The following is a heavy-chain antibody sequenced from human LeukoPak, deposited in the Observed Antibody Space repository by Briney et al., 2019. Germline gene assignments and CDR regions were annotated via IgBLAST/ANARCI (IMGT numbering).Heavy chain of an antibody. D-gene: IGHD6-13*01. J-gene: IGHJ4*02. CDR1: GFTFSSYA. V-gene: IGHV3-23*01. CDR2: ISGSGGST. CDR3: ASPFGYSSSWYDDY. Sequence: GGSLRLSCAASGFTFSSYAMGWVRRAPGKGLEWVSAISGSGGSTYYADSVKGRFTISRDNSKNTLYLQMNSLRAEDTAVYYCASPFGYSSSWYDDYWGQGTLVTVSS.